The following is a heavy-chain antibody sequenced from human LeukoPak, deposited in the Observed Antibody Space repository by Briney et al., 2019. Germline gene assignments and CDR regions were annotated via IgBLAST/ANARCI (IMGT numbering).Heavy chain of an antibody. J-gene: IGHJ4*02. Sequence: SGGSLRLSCAASGFTFSNYGINWVRQAPGKGLEWVSYISSSGSTIYYADSVKGRFTISRDNAKNSLYLQMNSLRAEDTAVYYCARGLDYYDSSGYLDYWGQGTLVTVSS. V-gene: IGHV3-48*03. D-gene: IGHD3-22*01. CDR1: GFTFSNYG. CDR2: ISSSGSTI. CDR3: ARGLDYYDSSGYLDY.